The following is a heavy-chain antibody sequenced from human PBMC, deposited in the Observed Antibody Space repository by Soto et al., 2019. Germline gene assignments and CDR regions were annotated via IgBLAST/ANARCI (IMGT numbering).Heavy chain of an antibody. J-gene: IGHJ5*02. CDR2: IYHSGDT. Sequence: SDTLSLTCAVSGDSISNTNWWSWVRQPPGKGLEWIGEIYHSGDTNYNPSLKSRVILSVDKSKNQFFLKVNSVTAADTAVYYCARGERQQQRDTWGRGILVTVSS. CDR1: GDSISNTNW. D-gene: IGHD6-13*01. V-gene: IGHV4-4*02. CDR3: ARGERQQQRDT.